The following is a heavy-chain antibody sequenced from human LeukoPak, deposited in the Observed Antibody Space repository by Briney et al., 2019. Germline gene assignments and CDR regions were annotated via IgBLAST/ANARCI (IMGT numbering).Heavy chain of an antibody. CDR2: INPSGGRT. Sequence: GASVKVSCKASGYSFTDYYIHWVRQAPGQGLEWMGLINPSGGRTTYAQKFQGRVTMTRDMSTSTVYMDLSSLRSEDTAVYYCARDLAGYYGSGSPYYYYYMDVWGKGTTVTVSS. D-gene: IGHD3-10*01. CDR3: ARDLAGYYGSGSPYYYYYMDV. CDR1: GYSFTDYY. V-gene: IGHV1-46*01. J-gene: IGHJ6*03.